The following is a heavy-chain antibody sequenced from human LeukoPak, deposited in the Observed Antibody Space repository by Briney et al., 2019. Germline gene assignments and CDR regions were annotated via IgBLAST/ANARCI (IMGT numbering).Heavy chain of an antibody. D-gene: IGHD3-22*01. CDR2: IYYNGIT. V-gene: IGHV4-31*03. CDR1: GGSINSGSHY. J-gene: IGHJ4*02. CDR3: ARFFYYDRSGYYYFDY. Sequence: SQTLSLTCTVSGGSINSGSHYWSWVRPHPEKGLEWIGHIYYNGITYCNPSLESRLTISVDTSKNQFSLKLNSVTAADMAVYYCARFFYYDRSGYYYFDYWGRGTLVTVSS.